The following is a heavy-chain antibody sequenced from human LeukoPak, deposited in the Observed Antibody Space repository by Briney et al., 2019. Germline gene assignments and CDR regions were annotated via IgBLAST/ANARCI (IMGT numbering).Heavy chain of an antibody. V-gene: IGHV3-23*01. D-gene: IGHD4-17*01. Sequence: GGSLRLSCAASGFTFSSYDMTWVRQAPGKGLEWVSAISGSGGSTYYADSVKGRFTISRDNSKNTLYLQMNSLRAEDTAVYYCAKAPDYGDLFDYWGQGTLVTVSS. CDR2: ISGSGGST. CDR3: AKAPDYGDLFDY. CDR1: GFTFSSYD. J-gene: IGHJ4*02.